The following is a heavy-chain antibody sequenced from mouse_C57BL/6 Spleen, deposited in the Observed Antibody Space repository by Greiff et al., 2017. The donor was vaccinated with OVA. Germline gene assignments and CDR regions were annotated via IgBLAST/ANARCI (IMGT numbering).Heavy chain of an antibody. CDR1: GFNFNDYY. CDR2: IDPEDGDT. D-gene: IGHD3-3*01. J-gene: IGHJ3*01. CDR3: AKAAAGDLAWFDD. V-gene: IGHV14-2*01. Sequence: EVQLQQSGAELVKPGASVKLSCTASGFNFNDYYMHWVKQRTEQGLEWIGRIDPEDGDTKYAPKFQGKATITADTSSNTAYLQLSSLTSEDAAVDYCAKAAAGDLAWFDDWGKGTPVTVSA.